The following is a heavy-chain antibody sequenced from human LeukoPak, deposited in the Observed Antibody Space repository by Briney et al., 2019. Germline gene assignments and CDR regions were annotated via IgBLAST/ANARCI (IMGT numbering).Heavy chain of an antibody. Sequence: SEXXSLTCTVSGGSISSYYWSWIRQPPGKGLEWIGYIYYSGSTNYNPSLKSRVTISVDTSKNQFSLKLSSVTAADTAVYYCAREAEAKYSNYVDYWGQGTLVTVSS. J-gene: IGHJ4*02. CDR2: IYYSGST. CDR3: AREAEAKYSNYVDY. CDR1: GGSISSYY. V-gene: IGHV4-59*01. D-gene: IGHD4-11*01.